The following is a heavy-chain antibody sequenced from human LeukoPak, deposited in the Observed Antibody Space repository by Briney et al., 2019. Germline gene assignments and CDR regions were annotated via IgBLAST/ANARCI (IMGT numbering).Heavy chain of an antibody. CDR3: ARVVPAPRTFDY. CDR1: GYSFTSYW. D-gene: IGHD2-2*01. J-gene: IGHJ4*02. Sequence: GGSLRLSCKGSGYSFTSYWIGWVRQMPGKGLEWMGIIYPGDSDIRYSPSFQGQVNISADKSTSTAYLQWSSLKASDTAMYYCARVVPAPRTFDYWGQGTLVAVSS. CDR2: IYPGDSDI. V-gene: IGHV5-51*01.